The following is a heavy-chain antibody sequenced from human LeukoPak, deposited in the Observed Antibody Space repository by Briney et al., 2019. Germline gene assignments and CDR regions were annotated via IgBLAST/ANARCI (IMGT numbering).Heavy chain of an antibody. CDR3: ARGPVVGAFPYFDY. Sequence: ASVQVSCKASGGTFSSYAISWVRQAPGQGLEWMGGIIPIFGTANYAQKFQGRVTITADESTSTAYMELSSLRSEDTAVYYCARGPVVGAFPYFDYWGQGTLVTVSS. J-gene: IGHJ4*02. D-gene: IGHD1-26*01. V-gene: IGHV1-69*13. CDR1: GGTFSSYA. CDR2: IIPIFGTA.